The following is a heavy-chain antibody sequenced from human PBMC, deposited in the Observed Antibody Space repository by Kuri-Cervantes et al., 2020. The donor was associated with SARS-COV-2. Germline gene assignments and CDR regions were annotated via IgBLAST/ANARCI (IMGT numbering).Heavy chain of an antibody. Sequence: GGSLRLSCAASGFSFNNYAMNWVRQAPGKGLEWVSTISGAGGSTYYADSVKGRFTISRDKSGNTLYLKMSSLRDEDTAKYYCAKDKGSPRGWGTMIKGYFDYWGQGTLVTVSS. D-gene: IGHD3-22*01. V-gene: IGHV3-23*01. J-gene: IGHJ4*02. CDR3: AKDKGSPRGWGTMIKGYFDY. CDR1: GFSFNNYA. CDR2: ISGAGGST.